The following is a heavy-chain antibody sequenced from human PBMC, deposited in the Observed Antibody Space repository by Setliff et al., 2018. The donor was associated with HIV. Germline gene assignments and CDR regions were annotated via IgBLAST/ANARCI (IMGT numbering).Heavy chain of an antibody. D-gene: IGHD1-26*01. Sequence: HPGVSLRLSCAASGLTFSSYAMSWVRQAPGKGLEWVANIKQDGREKNYMDSGKGRFTISRDNAKNSLYLQMNSLRVEDTAVYYCATDCAVVGGTGSLDSWGQGTLVTVSS. V-gene: IGHV3-7*03. CDR3: ATDCAVVGGTGSLDS. CDR1: GLTFSSYA. J-gene: IGHJ4*02. CDR2: IKQDGREK.